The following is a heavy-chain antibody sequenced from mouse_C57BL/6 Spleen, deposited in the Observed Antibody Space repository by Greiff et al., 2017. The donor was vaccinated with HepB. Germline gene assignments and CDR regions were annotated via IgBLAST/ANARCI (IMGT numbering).Heavy chain of an antibody. CDR1: GYTFTNYW. V-gene: IGHV1-63*01. J-gene: IGHJ1*03. D-gene: IGHD1-1*01. CDR2: IYPGGGYT. CDR3: ARSTTVRSLWYFDV. Sequence: QVQLQQSGAELVRPGTSVKMSCKASGYTFTNYWIGWAKQRPGHGLEWIGDIYPGGGYTNYNEKFKGKATLTADKSSSTTDMQFSSLTSEDSAIYYCARSTTVRSLWYFDVWGTGTTVTVSS.